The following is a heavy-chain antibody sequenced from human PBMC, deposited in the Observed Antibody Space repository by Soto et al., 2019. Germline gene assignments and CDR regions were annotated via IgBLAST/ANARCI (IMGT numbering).Heavy chain of an antibody. CDR2: ISGSGGST. CDR1: GFTFSSYA. J-gene: IGHJ4*02. Sequence: EVQLLESGGGLVQPGGSLRLSCAASGFTFSSYAMSWVRQAPGKGLEWVSAISGSGGSTYYAHSVQGRFTISRDHSKNTRYLQMNGLRSEDTAVYCCALLGGGSSALLYYWGQGTLVTVSS. CDR3: ALLGGGSSALLYY. V-gene: IGHV3-23*01. D-gene: IGHD1-26*01.